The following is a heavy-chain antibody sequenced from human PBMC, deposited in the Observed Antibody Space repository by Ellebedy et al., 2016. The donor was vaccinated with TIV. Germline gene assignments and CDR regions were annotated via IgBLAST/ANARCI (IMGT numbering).Heavy chain of an antibody. CDR1: GFTFSSYD. CDR2: ISYDANNK. J-gene: IGHJ4*02. D-gene: IGHD3-10*01. V-gene: IGHV3-30*03. CDR3: ASYRYHYYLGNTIFVY. Sequence: GESLKISCAASGFTFSSYDMHSVRQAPGKGLEWVALISYDANNKYYADSVKGRFTISSDNSKDTLFLQMNSRRAEDTAVYYCASYRYHYYLGNTIFVYWGQGTLVTVSS.